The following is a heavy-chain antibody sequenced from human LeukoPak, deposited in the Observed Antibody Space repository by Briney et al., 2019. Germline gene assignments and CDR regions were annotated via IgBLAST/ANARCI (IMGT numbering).Heavy chain of an antibody. J-gene: IGHJ4*02. V-gene: IGHV3-23*01. CDR3: AKALFSSGYYTDY. D-gene: IGHD3-3*01. Sequence: PGGSLRLSCAASGFTFSSYAMSWARQAPGKGLEWVSGISGSGGSTYYADSVKGRFTSSRDNSKNTLYLQMNSLRAEDTAVYYCAKALFSSGYYTDYWGQGTLVTVSS. CDR1: GFTFSSYA. CDR2: ISGSGGST.